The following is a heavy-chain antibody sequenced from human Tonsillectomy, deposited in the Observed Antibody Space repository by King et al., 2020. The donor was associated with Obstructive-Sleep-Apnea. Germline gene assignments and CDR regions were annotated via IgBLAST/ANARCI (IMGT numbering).Heavy chain of an antibody. Sequence: VQLVESGAEVKKPGASVKVSCTASGFTFTSYDINWVRQATGQGLEWMGWMNTNSGKTGYAQKFKGRVTMTRNTTISTAYMELSSLRSEDTAVYYCAGCPRKSMVRGVIWFDPWGQGTLVTVSS. D-gene: IGHD3-10*01. CDR2: MNTNSGKT. J-gene: IGHJ5*02. CDR3: AGCPRKSMVRGVIWFDP. V-gene: IGHV1-8*01. CDR1: GFTFTSYD.